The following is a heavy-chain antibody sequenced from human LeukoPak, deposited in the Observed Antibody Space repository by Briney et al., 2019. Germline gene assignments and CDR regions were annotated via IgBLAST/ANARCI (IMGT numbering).Heavy chain of an antibody. V-gene: IGHV4-34*01. CDR3: ARVGMTTRIEYYFDY. CDR2: INHSGST. J-gene: IGHJ4*02. Sequence: SETLSLTWAVYGGSFSGYYWSWIRQPPGKGLEWIGEINHSGSTNHNPSLKSRVTISVDTSKNQFSLKLSSVTAADTAVYYCARVGMTTRIEYYFDYWGQGTLVTVSS. D-gene: IGHD4-17*01. CDR1: GGSFSGYY.